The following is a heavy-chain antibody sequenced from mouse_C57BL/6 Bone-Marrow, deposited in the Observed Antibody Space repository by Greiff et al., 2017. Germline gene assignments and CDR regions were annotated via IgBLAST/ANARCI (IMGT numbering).Heavy chain of an antibody. J-gene: IGHJ1*03. CDR2: IDPENGDT. V-gene: IGHV14-4*01. CDR3: TTYYGSSYWYFDV. D-gene: IGHD1-1*01. CDR1: GFNIKDDY. Sequence: EVQLQESGAELVRPGASVKLSCTASGFNIKDDYMHWVKQRPEQGLEWIGWIDPENGDTEYASKFQGKATITADTSSNTAYLQISSLTSEDTAVYYCTTYYGSSYWYFDVWGTGTTVTVSS.